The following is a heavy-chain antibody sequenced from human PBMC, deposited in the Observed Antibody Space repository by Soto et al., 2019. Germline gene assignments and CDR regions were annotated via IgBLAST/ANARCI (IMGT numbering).Heavy chain of an antibody. CDR3: AKPSVAARHYFDH. J-gene: IGHJ4*02. V-gene: IGHV3-23*01. D-gene: IGHD6-6*01. Sequence: PVVFQRLCRAASWFKFGAYGMRRVLKSPGKGLEWVSAISSSGSSRFYADSVKGRFTISRDNSKNTVYLQMNSLRAEDTAVYFCAKPSVAARHYFDHWGQGTQVTVSS. CDR1: WFKFGAYG. CDR2: ISSSGSSR.